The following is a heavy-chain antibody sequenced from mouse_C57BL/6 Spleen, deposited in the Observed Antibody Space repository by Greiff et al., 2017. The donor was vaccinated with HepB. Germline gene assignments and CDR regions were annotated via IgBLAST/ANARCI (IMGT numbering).Heavy chain of an antibody. CDR2: ISSGSSTI. J-gene: IGHJ2*01. D-gene: IGHD1-2*01. V-gene: IGHV5-17*01. Sequence: EVNLVESGGGLVKPGGSLKLSCAASGFTFSDYGMHWVRQAPEKGLEWVAYISSGSSTIYYTDTVKGRFTISRDNAKNTLFLQMTSLRSEDTAMYYCARGLLRHHYFDYWGQGTTLTVSS. CDR3: ARGLLRHHYFDY. CDR1: GFTFSDYG.